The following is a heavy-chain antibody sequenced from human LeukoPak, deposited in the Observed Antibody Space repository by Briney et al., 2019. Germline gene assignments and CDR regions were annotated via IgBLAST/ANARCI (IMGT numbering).Heavy chain of an antibody. Sequence: GGSLRLSCAASGFTFSDYYMNWIRQAPGKGLEWVSYISSSGSTIYYADSVKGRFTISRDNSKNTLYLQMSSLRAGDTAVYYCAKSSYYDSSGYYREYYFDYWGQGTLVTVPS. CDR3: AKSSYYDSSGYYREYYFDY. CDR1: GFTFSDYY. V-gene: IGHV3-11*01. CDR2: ISSSGSTI. D-gene: IGHD3-22*01. J-gene: IGHJ4*02.